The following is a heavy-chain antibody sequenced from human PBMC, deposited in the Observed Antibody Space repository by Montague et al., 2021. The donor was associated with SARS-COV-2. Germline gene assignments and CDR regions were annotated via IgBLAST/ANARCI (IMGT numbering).Heavy chain of an antibody. CDR3: ARDRDWDDWCGMDV. V-gene: IGHV3-48*03. D-gene: IGHD2-21*01. J-gene: IGHJ6*02. CDR1: GFTFSSYE. Sequence: SLRLSCAASGFTFSSYEMNWVRQAPGKGLEWISYISSSGGGSTKHYTDSVKGRFTISRDNVKNSLYLQMNSLRVEDTAIYYCARDRDWDDWCGMDVWGQGTTVTVSS. CDR2: ISSSGGGSTK.